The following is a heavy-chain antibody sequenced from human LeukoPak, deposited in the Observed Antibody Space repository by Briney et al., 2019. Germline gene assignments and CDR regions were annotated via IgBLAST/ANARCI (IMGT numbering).Heavy chain of an antibody. V-gene: IGHV3-48*01. CDR3: AKDGGTYPYFLDV. CDR1: GFTFSTYA. D-gene: IGHD1-26*01. CDR2: LSSSSSVI. J-gene: IGHJ6*03. Sequence: GGSLRLSCAASGFTFSTYAMDWVRQAPGKGLEWVSYLSSSSSVIYHADSVKGRFTISRDNAKNSLYLQMNSLRTEDTAIYICAKDGGTYPYFLDVWGKGTTVIVSS.